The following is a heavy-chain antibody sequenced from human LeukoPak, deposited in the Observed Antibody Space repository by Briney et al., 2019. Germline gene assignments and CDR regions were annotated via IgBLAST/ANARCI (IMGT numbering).Heavy chain of an antibody. Sequence: PGGSLRLSCAASGFTFGSSAMSWVRQAPGKGLKWVSSTSSSGDTTNYADSVKGRFTISRDTYKNTLYLQMNSLRAEDTAVYYCARLSIAVAGGDFWGQGTLVTVSS. D-gene: IGHD6-19*01. V-gene: IGHV3-23*01. CDR3: ARLSIAVAGGDF. CDR1: GFTFGSSA. J-gene: IGHJ4*02. CDR2: TSSSGDTT.